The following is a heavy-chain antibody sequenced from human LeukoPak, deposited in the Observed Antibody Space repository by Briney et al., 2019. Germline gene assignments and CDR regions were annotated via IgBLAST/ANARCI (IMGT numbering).Heavy chain of an antibody. V-gene: IGHV3-53*01. D-gene: IGHD3-9*01. CDR1: GFTVSSNY. CDR2: IYSGGST. J-gene: IGHJ4*02. Sequence: GGSLRLSCAASGFTVSSNYMSWVRQAPGKGLEWVSVIYSGGSTYYADSVKGRFTISRDNSKNTLYLQMNSLRAEDTAVYYCAKEGVGYDILTGYYEGYYFDYWGQGTLVTVSS. CDR3: AKEGVGYDILTGYYEGYYFDY.